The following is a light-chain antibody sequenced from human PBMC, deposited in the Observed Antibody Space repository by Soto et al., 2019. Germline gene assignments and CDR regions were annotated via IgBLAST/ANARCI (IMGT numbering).Light chain of an antibody. CDR2: DAS. CDR1: QSVNSD. Sequence: EIAMTQSPATVPASPGERVTLSCRASQSVNSDLAWYQQTPGQAPRPLIYDASTRAAGVPARFSGSGSGTEFTLTISSLQSEDFALYYCQQYSQWPLYTFGQGTKV. CDR3: QQYSQWPLYT. J-gene: IGKJ2*01. V-gene: IGKV3-15*01.